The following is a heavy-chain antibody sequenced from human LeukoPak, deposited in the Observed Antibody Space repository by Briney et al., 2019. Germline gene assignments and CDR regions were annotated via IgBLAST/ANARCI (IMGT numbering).Heavy chain of an antibody. CDR1: GFTFSSYG. Sequence: GGSLRLSCAASGFTFSSYGMSWVRQAPGKGLEWVSVIYSGGSTYYADSVKGRFTISRDNSKNTLYLQMNSLRAEDTAVYYCARDWFVEMATNWGQGTLVTVSS. CDR2: IYSGGST. D-gene: IGHD5-24*01. J-gene: IGHJ4*02. CDR3: ARDWFVEMATN. V-gene: IGHV3-66*01.